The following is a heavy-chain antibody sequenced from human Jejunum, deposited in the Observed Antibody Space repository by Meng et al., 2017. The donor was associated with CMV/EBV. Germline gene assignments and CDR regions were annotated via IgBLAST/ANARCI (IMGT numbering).Heavy chain of an antibody. CDR1: GGYISSGGYY. D-gene: IGHD3-10*01. CDR3: AREYGSGYPPDY. J-gene: IGHJ1*01. V-gene: IGHV4-31*03. CDR2: IYYTGGT. Sequence: CTVSGGYISSGGYYWNWIRQHPGKGLEWIGSIYYTGGTYYNPSLKSRISKSVDTSKNQFSLKLTSVTAADTAVYYCAREYGSGYPPDYWGQGTLVTVSS.